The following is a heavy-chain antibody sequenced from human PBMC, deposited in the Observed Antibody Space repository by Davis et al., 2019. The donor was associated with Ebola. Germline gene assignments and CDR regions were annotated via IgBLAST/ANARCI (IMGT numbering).Heavy chain of an antibody. CDR2: IIPIFGTA. V-gene: IGHV1-69*06. D-gene: IGHD3-16*01. J-gene: IGHJ6*02. CDR1: GGTFSSYA. CDR3: ASHPKRFYYYYGMDV. Sequence: SVKVSCRASGGTFSSYAISWVRQAPGQGLEWMGGIIPIFGTANYAQKFQGRVTITADKSTSTAYMELSSLRSEDTAVYYCASHPKRFYYYYGMDVWGQGTTVTVSS.